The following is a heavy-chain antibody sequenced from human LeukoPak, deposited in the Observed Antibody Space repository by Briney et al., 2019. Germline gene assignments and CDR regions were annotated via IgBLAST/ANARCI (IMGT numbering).Heavy chain of an antibody. D-gene: IGHD2-2*01. CDR1: GFTFSNYA. CDR2: ISSTGGST. CDR3: VKDQHCSTSSCATRTGFDP. V-gene: IGHV3-64D*06. Sequence: GGSLRLSCSASGFTFSNYAMHWVRQAPGKGLEFVSGISSTGGSTNYPDSVKDRFSISRDNSKNTLYLQMTSLRADDTAVYYCVKDQHCSTSSCATRTGFDPWGQGTSVTVSS. J-gene: IGHJ5*02.